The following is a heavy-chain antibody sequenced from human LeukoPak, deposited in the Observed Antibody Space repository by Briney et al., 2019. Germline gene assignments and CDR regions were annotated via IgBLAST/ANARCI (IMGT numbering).Heavy chain of an antibody. V-gene: IGHV1-18*04. CDR1: GYTFTNYG. CDR3: ARGVEWQQLWSRGYYFDY. D-gene: IGHD5-18*01. J-gene: IGHJ4*02. Sequence: ASVKVSCKASGYTFTNYGISWVQQAPGQGLEWMGWISTNNGNTDYAQSLQGRVTMTTDTSTNTASMELRSLRSDDTAVYYCARGVEWQQLWSRGYYFDYWGQGTPVTVSS. CDR2: ISTNNGNT.